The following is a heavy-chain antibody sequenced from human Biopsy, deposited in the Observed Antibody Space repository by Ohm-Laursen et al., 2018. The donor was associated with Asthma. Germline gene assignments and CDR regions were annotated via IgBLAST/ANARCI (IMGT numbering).Heavy chain of an antibody. CDR3: ARAVDYSHYYGIDV. V-gene: IGHV1-18*01. J-gene: IGHJ6*02. Sequence: ASVKVSCKTSGYTFNSDDITWVRQAPGQGLEWMGWISVYNGNTKVAQKLQDRVTMITDTSTSTAYMELRSLRPDDTAVYFSARAVDYSHYYGIDVWGQGTTVTVS. CDR1: GYTFNSDD. D-gene: IGHD3-10*01. CDR2: ISVYNGNT.